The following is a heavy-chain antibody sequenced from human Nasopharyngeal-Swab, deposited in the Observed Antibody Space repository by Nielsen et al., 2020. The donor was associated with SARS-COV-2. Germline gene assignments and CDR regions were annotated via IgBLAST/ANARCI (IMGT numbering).Heavy chain of an antibody. CDR2: INTNTGNP. CDR3: ARPGWEPYTYYCYGMDV. D-gene: IGHD1-26*01. CDR1: GYTFTSYA. J-gene: IGHJ6*02. Sequence: ASVKVSCKASGYTFTSYAMNWVRQAPGQGLEWMGWINTNTGNPTYAQGFTGRFVFSLDTSVSTAYLQISSLKAEDTAVYYCARPGWEPYTYYCYGMDVWGQGTTVTVSS. V-gene: IGHV7-4-1*02.